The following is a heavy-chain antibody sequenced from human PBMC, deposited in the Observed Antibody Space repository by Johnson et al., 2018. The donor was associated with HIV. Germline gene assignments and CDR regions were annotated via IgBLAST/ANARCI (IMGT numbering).Heavy chain of an antibody. CDR2: ISYDGSNK. CDR3: AKDIRGGVKCAFDI. V-gene: IGHV3-30*04. CDR1: GFTFSSYA. D-gene: IGHD3-16*01. Sequence: QVQLVESGGGVVQPGRSLRLSCAASGFTFSSYAMHWVRQAPGKGLEWVAVISYDGSNKYYGDSVKGRFTISRDNFKNTLYLEMNSLRAEDTAVYYCAKDIRGGVKCAFDIWGQGTMVTVSS. J-gene: IGHJ3*02.